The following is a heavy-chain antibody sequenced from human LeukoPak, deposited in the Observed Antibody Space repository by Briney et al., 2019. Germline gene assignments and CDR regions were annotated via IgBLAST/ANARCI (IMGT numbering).Heavy chain of an antibody. V-gene: IGHV3-21*06. CDR2: INPRSNFI. J-gene: IGHJ4*02. D-gene: IGHD3-22*01. CDR3: ATSGRPQDSSGYYYYAY. CDR1: GFTFSTSA. Sequence: GESLRLSCSASGFTFSTSAMSWVRQAPGEALEWVSSINPRSNFIDYAGSVRGRFTISRDNARNSLYLQMNSLRAEDTAVYYCATSGRPQDSSGYYYYAYWGQGTLVTVSS.